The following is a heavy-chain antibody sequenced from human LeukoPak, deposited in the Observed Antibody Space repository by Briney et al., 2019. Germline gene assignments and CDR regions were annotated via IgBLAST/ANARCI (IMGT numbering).Heavy chain of an antibody. CDR2: FYNSGST. CDR3: ASTTRWLAMEY. D-gene: IGHD6-19*01. CDR1: GFTFSSYG. Sequence: GSLRLSCAASGFTFSSYGMHWVRQPPGKGLEWIGSFYNSGSTKYNPSLTSRVTISVDTSKNQFSLKVTSVTAADTAVYYCASTTRWLAMEYWGQGNLVTVSS. J-gene: IGHJ4*02. V-gene: IGHV4-59*08.